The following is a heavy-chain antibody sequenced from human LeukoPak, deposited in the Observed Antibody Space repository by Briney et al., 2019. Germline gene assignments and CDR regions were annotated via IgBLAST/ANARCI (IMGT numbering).Heavy chain of an antibody. D-gene: IGHD3-22*01. CDR3: ASQLSYYDSSGYYP. Sequence: GGSLRLSCAASGFTVSSNYMSWVRQAPGKGLEWVSVIYSGGSTYYADSVKGRFTISRDNSKNTLYLQMNSLRAEDTAVYYCASQLSYYDSSGYYPWGQGTLVTVSS. CDR2: IYSGGST. CDR1: GFTVSSNY. V-gene: IGHV3-53*01. J-gene: IGHJ5*02.